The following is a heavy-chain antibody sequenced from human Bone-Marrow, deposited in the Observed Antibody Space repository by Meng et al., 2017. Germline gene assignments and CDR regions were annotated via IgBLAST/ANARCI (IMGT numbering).Heavy chain of an antibody. CDR1: GFTFSDYY. V-gene: IGHV3-23*01. J-gene: IGHJ6*02. CDR2: ISGSGGST. Sequence: GESLKISCAASGFTFSDYYTNWVRQAPGKGLEWVSAISGSGGSTYYADSVKGRFTISRDNSKNTLYLQMNSLRAEDTAVYYCATSGYSSGWYAYYYYYGMDVWGQGTTVTVSS. CDR3: ATSGYSSGWYAYYYYYGMDV. D-gene: IGHD6-19*01.